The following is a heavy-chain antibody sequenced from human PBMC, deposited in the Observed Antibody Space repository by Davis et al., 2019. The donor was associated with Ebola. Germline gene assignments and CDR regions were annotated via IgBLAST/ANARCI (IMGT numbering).Heavy chain of an antibody. J-gene: IGHJ4*02. Sequence: ASVQVSCKASGYTFTSYYMHWLRQAPGQGLEWMGIINPSGGSTSYAQKFQGRVTITADKSTSTAYMELSSLRSEDTAVYYCARTHYYDSSGYSSDYWGQGTLVTVSS. D-gene: IGHD3-22*01. V-gene: IGHV1-46*01. CDR1: GYTFTSYY. CDR2: INPSGGST. CDR3: ARTHYYDSSGYSSDY.